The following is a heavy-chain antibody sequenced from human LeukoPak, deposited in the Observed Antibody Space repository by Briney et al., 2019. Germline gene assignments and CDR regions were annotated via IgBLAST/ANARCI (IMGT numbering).Heavy chain of an antibody. Sequence: ASVKVSCKASGYTFTSYAMHWVRQAPGQRLEWMGWINAGNGNTKYSQKFQGRVTITRDTSASTAYMELSSLRSEDTAVYYCARLRLPRGAFDIWGQGTMVTVSS. CDR3: ARLRLPRGAFDI. CDR1: GYTFTSYA. J-gene: IGHJ3*02. V-gene: IGHV1-3*01. CDR2: INAGNGNT. D-gene: IGHD4-11*01.